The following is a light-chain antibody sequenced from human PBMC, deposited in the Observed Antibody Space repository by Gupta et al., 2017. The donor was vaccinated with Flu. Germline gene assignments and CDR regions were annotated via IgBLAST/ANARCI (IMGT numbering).Light chain of an antibody. Sequence: QSALTQPDSVSGSPGQSITIYCTGTSSDVGGYNYVSWYQQHPGKAPKLMIYEVSNRPSGVSNRFSVSKSGNTASLTISGLQAEDEADYYCSSYTSSITPVVFGGGTKLTVL. CDR3: SSYTSSITPVV. V-gene: IGLV2-14*01. CDR2: EVS. CDR1: SSDVGGYNY. J-gene: IGLJ2*01.